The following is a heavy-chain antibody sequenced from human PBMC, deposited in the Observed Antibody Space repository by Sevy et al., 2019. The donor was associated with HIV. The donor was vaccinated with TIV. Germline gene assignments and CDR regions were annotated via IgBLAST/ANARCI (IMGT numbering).Heavy chain of an antibody. CDR2: ISGSGGST. V-gene: IGHV3-23*01. D-gene: IGHD3-10*01. CDR1: GFTFSSYA. Sequence: GGSLRLSCAASGFTFSSYAMSWVRQAPGKGLEWVSAISGSGGSTYYADSVKGRFTISRDNSKNTLYLQMNSLRAEDMAVYYCAKWFNYYFGSGLDYWGQGTLVTVSS. CDR3: AKWFNYYFGSGLDY. J-gene: IGHJ4*02.